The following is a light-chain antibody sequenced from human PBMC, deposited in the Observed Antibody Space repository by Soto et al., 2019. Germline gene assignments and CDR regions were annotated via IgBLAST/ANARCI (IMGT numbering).Light chain of an antibody. CDR3: QLYYTYPWT. CDR2: RAS. Sequence: DIQMTQSPSTLSASVGDRVTITCRASQGISSWLAWYQQRPGKAPKLLIYRASNLESGVPSRFSGSGSGTELTLTISSLHPDDFATYYCQLYYTYPWTFGPGTKVEIK. V-gene: IGKV1-5*03. J-gene: IGKJ1*01. CDR1: QGISSW.